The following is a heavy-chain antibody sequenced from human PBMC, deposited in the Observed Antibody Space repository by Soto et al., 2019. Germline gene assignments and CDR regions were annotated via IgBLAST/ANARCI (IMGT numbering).Heavy chain of an antibody. CDR1: GGSISSYY. V-gene: IGHV4-59*01. CDR3: ARGYGGNYGDAFDI. J-gene: IGHJ3*02. CDR2: IYYSGST. D-gene: IGHD2-21*02. Sequence: QVQLQESGPGLVKPSETLSLTCTVSGGSISSYYWSWIRQPPGKGLEWIGYIYYSGSTNYNPSPKSRVTRSVDTSKNQISMQLRSVTAADTAVYYCARGYGGNYGDAFDIWGQGTMVTVSS.